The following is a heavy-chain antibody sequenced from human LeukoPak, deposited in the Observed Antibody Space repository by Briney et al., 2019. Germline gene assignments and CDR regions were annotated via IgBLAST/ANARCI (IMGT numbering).Heavy chain of an antibody. J-gene: IGHJ4*02. CDR3: ARFSVTTPDY. D-gene: IGHD4-11*01. V-gene: IGHV3-21*01. CDR1: GFTFSSYS. Sequence: GGSLRLSCAASGFTFSSYSTNWVRQAPGKGLEWVSSISSSSSYIYYADSVKGRFTISRDNAKNSLYLQMNSLRAEDTAVYYCARFSVTTPDYWGQGTLVTVSS. CDR2: ISSSSSYI.